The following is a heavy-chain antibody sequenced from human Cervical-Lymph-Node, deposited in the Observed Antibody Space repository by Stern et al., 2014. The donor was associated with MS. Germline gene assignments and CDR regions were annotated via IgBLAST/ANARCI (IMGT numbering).Heavy chain of an antibody. D-gene: IGHD2-21*01. CDR1: GYSFTSYW. Sequence: VKLVQPGAEVKKPGESLKISCKGSGYSFTSYWIGWVRQMPGKGLEWMGINYPCTSYTSYSQSFQGQVTISADKSISTAYLQWSSLKASDTAMYYCARHCGFRPGCIDYWGQGTLVTVAS. CDR2: NYPCTSYT. J-gene: IGHJ4*02. CDR3: ARHCGFRPGCIDY. V-gene: IGHV5-51*01.